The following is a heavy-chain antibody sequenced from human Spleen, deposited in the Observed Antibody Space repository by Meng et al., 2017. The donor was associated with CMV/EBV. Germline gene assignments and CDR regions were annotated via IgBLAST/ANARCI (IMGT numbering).Heavy chain of an antibody. CDR3: AKAFSASWYREYYDD. V-gene: IGHV3-30*04. CDR1: GFTFSSYA. D-gene: IGHD6-13*01. J-gene: IGHJ4*02. Sequence: GESLKISWAAAGFTFSSYAMHWVRQAPGKGLEWVAVISYDGSNKYYADSVKGRFTISRDNSKNTLYLQMNSLRAEDTAVYYCAKAFSASWYREYYDDWGQGTLVTVSS. CDR2: ISYDGSNK.